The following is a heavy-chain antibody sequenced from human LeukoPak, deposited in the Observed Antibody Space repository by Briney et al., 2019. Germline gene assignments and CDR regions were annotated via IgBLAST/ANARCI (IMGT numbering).Heavy chain of an antibody. J-gene: IGHJ4*02. D-gene: IGHD3-9*01. CDR3: ARGLIDWPPFVY. CDR2: ITSSSGII. Sequence: GGSLRLSYAASGFTFRNYNMNWVRQAPGKGLEWVSYITSSSGIIYYADSVKGRFTISRDNAKNSLYLQMNSLRAEDTAVYYCARGLIDWPPFVYWGQGTLVTVSS. CDR1: GFTFRNYN. V-gene: IGHV3-48*01.